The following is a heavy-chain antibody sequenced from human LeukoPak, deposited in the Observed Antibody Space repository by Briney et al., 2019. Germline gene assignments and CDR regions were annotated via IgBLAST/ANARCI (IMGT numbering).Heavy chain of an antibody. CDR3: AKDLQYLHSIDV. V-gene: IGHV3-23*01. Sequence: PGGSLRLSCAASGFTFRTYVMSWVRQAPGKGLEWVSSLSRSGSSTYYADSVKGRFTISRDNSKSTLYLQMDNLRAEDTAVYYCAKDLQYLHSIDVWGQGTTVTVSS. D-gene: IGHD3-3*02. CDR1: GFTFRTYV. J-gene: IGHJ6*02. CDR2: LSRSGSST.